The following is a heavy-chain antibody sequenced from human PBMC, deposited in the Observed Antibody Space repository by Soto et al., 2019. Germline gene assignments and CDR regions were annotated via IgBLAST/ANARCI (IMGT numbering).Heavy chain of an antibody. CDR1: GFTFSSYA. V-gene: IGHV3-23*01. D-gene: IGHD3-16*01. Sequence: HPGGSLRLSCAASGFTFSSYAMSWVRQAPGKGLEWVSAISGSGGSTYYADSVKGRFTISRDNSKNTLYLQMNSLRAEDTAVYYCAKDLWVSPSNVVSGISDYWGQGTLVTVSS. J-gene: IGHJ4*02. CDR3: AKDLWVSPSNVVSGISDY. CDR2: ISGSGGST.